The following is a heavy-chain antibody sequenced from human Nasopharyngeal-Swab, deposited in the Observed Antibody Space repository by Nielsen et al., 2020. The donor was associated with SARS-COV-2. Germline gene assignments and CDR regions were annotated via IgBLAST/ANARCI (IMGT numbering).Heavy chain of an antibody. D-gene: IGHD3-22*01. J-gene: IGHJ6*02. CDR2: INPSGGST. CDR1: GYTFTSYY. V-gene: IGHV1-46*01. CDR3: ARGRDYYDSSGYYEGSDYYYGMDV. Sequence: ASVKVSCKASGYTFTSYYMHWVRQAPGQGLVWMGIINPSGGSTSYAQKFQGRVTMTRDTSTSTVYMELSSLRSEDTAVYYCARGRDYYDSSGYYEGSDYYYGMDVWGQGTTVTVSS.